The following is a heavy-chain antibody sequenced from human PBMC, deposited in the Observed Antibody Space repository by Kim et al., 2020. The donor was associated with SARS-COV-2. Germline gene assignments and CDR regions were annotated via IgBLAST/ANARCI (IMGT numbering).Heavy chain of an antibody. Sequence: GGSLRLSCAASGFTFSSFWMHWVRQAPGRGLVWVSRINPDGTSTSYADSVKGRFTISRDNARNTMYLQMNSLRAEDRAVYYCARDSYAIPSGGPKIYY. CDR1: GFTFSSFW. D-gene: IGHD3-16*01. V-gene: IGHV3-74*01. CDR3: ARDSYAIPSGGPKIYY. CDR2: INPDGTST. J-gene: IGHJ6*01.